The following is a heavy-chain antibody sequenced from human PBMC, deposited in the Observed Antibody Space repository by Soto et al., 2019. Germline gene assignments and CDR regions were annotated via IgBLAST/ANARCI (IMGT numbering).Heavy chain of an antibody. CDR3: ASVSHIVLVPAASQGFDP. CDR1: GGSISSYY. D-gene: IGHD2-2*01. Sequence: SETLSLTCTVSGGSISSYYWSWIRQPPGKGLEWIGYIYYSGSTNYNPSLKSRVTISVDTSKNQFSLKLSSVTAADTAVYYCASVSHIVLVPAASQGFDPWGQGTLVTVSS. J-gene: IGHJ5*02. V-gene: IGHV4-59*08. CDR2: IYYSGST.